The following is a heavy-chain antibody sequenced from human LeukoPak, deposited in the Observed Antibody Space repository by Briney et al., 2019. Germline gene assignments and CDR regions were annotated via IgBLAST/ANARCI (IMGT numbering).Heavy chain of an antibody. CDR2: IKQDGSEK. J-gene: IGHJ4*02. D-gene: IGHD1-1*01. CDR3: ARSPAPVRPYYFDY. Sequence: GGSLRLSCAASGFTFSSYWMNWVRQAPGKGLEWVANIKQDGSEKYYVDSVKGRFTISRDNAKNSLYLQMNSLRAEDTAVYYCARSPAPVRPYYFDYWGQGTLVAVSS. V-gene: IGHV3-7*01. CDR1: GFTFSSYW.